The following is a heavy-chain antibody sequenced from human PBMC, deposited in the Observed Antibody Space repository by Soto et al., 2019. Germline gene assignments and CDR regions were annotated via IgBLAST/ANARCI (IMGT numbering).Heavy chain of an antibody. CDR2: IYGDGTT. V-gene: IGHV3-53*02. J-gene: IGHJ4*02. CDR3: ARDSCSGGSCYWGFDY. Sequence: EVQLVETGGGLIQPGGSLRLSCAASGFAVSSNYMSWVRQAPRKGLEWVSVIYGDGTTYYADSVNGRFTISRDTSKNTLYLHMNSLRAEDTAVYYCARDSCSGGSCYWGFDYWGQGTLVTVSS. CDR1: GFAVSSNY. D-gene: IGHD2-15*01.